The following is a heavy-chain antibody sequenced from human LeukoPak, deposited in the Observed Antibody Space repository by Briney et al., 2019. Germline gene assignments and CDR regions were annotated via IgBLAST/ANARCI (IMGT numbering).Heavy chain of an antibody. CDR1: XGSXSSSNW. Sequence: GTXXLXCXVXXGSXSSSNWWSWVRQPPGKGLEWXGEIYHSGSTNYNPSLKSRVTISVDKSKNQFSLKLSSVTAADTAVYYCARVYYYDSSGYSSMGIDAFDIWGQGTMVTVSS. D-gene: IGHD3-22*01. J-gene: IGHJ3*02. CDR2: IYHSGST. CDR3: ARVYYYDSSGYSSMGIDAFDI. V-gene: IGHV4-4*02.